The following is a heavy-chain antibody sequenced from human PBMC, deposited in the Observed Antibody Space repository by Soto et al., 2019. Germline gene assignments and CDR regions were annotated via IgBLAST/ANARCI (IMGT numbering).Heavy chain of an antibody. J-gene: IGHJ3*02. CDR2: MNPNSGNT. CDR3: ARGINYYDSGDDAFDI. Sequence: QVQLVQSGAEVKKPGASVKVSCKASGYTFTSYDINWVRQATGQGLEWMGWMNPNSGNTGYAQKFQGRVTMTRNTSIRTAYMELSSLRSEDPALYYCARGINYYDSGDDAFDIWGQGTMVTVSS. CDR1: GYTFTSYD. V-gene: IGHV1-8*01. D-gene: IGHD3-10*01.